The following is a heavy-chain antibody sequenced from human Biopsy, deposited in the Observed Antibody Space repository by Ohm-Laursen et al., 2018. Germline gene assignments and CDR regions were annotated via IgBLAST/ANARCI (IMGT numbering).Heavy chain of an antibody. CDR3: ARAVRNQMLSTV. V-gene: IGHV1-8*01. Sequence: ASVKVSCKTYGYTFTSYNISWVRQVSGQGLEWIGWVNPVSKNTVSVKDFRGRVTLTGDTSSSTSYMELRSLTSKDTAIYYCARAVRNQMLSTVWGQGTAVTVSS. CDR1: GYTFTSYN. CDR2: VNPVSKNT. J-gene: IGHJ6*02. D-gene: IGHD2-2*01.